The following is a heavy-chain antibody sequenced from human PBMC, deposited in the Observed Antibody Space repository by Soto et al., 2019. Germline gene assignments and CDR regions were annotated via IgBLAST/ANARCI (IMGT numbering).Heavy chain of an antibody. V-gene: IGHV3-21*01. D-gene: IGHD2-2*01. Sequence: GGSLRLSCAASGFTFSSYSMNWVRQAPGKGLEWVSSISSSSSYIYYADSVKGRFTISRDNAKNSLYLQMNSLRAEDTAVYYCASPLGYCSSTSCYAGDYYYYGMDVWGQGTTVTVSS. CDR1: GFTFSSYS. CDR3: ASPLGYCSSTSCYAGDYYYYGMDV. CDR2: ISSSSSYI. J-gene: IGHJ6*02.